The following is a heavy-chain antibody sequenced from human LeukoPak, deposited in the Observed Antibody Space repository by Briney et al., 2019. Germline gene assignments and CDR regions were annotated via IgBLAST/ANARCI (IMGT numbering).Heavy chain of an antibody. J-gene: IGHJ6*02. CDR2: INPNSGGT. CDR3: ARARATNHYYDSSGYLRYYYYGMDV. Sequence: ASVKVSCKASGYTFTGYYMHWVRQAPGQGLEWMGWINPNSGGTNYAQKFQGWVTMTRDTSISTAYMELSRLRSDDTAVYYCARARATNHYYDSSGYLRYYYYGMDVWGQGTTVTVSS. V-gene: IGHV1-2*04. D-gene: IGHD3-22*01. CDR1: GYTFTGYY.